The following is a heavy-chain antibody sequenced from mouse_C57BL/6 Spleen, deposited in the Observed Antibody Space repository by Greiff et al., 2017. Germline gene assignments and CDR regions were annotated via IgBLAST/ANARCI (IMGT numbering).Heavy chain of an antibody. CDR3: AKRTTVAGYFDV. CDR2: INPYNGGT. Sequence: VQLQQSGPVLVKPGASVKMSCKASGYTFTDYYMNWVKQSHGKSLEWIGVINPYNGGTSYNQKFKGKATLTVDKSSSPAYMELNSLTSEDSAVYYCAKRTTVAGYFDVWGTGTTGTVSS. J-gene: IGHJ1*03. D-gene: IGHD1-1*01. V-gene: IGHV1-19*01. CDR1: GYTFTDYY.